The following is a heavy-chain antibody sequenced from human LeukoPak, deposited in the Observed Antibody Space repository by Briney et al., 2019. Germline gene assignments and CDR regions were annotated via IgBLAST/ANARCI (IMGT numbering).Heavy chain of an antibody. Sequence: PGGSLRLSCAASGFTFSTYSMTWVRQAPGKGLEWVSYISSRSSGIYYADSVKGRFTISRDNAKNSLYLQMNSLRAEDTAVYYCAKDWQLVGYWGQGTLVTVSS. CDR3: AKDWQLVGY. CDR1: GFTFSTYS. J-gene: IGHJ4*02. CDR2: ISSRSSGI. V-gene: IGHV3-48*04. D-gene: IGHD6-6*01.